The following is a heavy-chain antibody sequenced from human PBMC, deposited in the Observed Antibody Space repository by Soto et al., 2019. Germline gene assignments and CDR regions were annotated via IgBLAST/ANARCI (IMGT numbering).Heavy chain of an antibody. CDR1: GFSFTGYY. J-gene: IGHJ5*02. CDR3: AKDLTRQLAYWLDP. V-gene: IGHV1-2*02. D-gene: IGHD6-6*01. CDR2: INAHSGGT. Sequence: ASVKVSCKASGFSFTGYYIHWLRQAPGQGLEWMGWINAHSGGTEYAQKFQGRVTLTRDTSIATAYLTLTSLTSDDTALYYCAKDLTRQLAYWLDPWGQGTQVTAPQ.